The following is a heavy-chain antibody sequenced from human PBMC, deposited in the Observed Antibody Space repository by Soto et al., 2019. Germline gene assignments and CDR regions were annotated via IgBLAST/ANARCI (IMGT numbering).Heavy chain of an antibody. D-gene: IGHD3-22*01. J-gene: IGHJ6*02. CDR3: AIERTVFYYDAGMDV. V-gene: IGHV3-23*01. CDR2: GSASGVTT. Sequence: EGQLLESGGALVQPGGSLRLSCATSGFIFTNYAVTWVRQAPGKGLEWVATGSASGVTTHYADSVRRRFTVSRDNSNDMVFLQLNSLRFEETAVYYSAIERTVFYYDAGMDVWGQGTTVTVS. CDR1: GFIFTNYA.